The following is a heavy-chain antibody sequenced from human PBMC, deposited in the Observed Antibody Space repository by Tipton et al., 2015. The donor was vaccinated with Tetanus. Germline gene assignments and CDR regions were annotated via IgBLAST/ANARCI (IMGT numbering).Heavy chain of an antibody. CDR2: ISYDGSNK. CDR1: GFTFSSYA. D-gene: IGHD6-19*01. V-gene: IGHV3-30-3*01. CDR3: ARDVTQQWGCYSGIDV. J-gene: IGHJ6*02. Sequence: SLRLSCAASGFTFSSYAMHWVRQAPGRGLEWVAVISYDGSNKYYADSVKGRFTISRDNSKNTLYLQMNSLRAEDTALYYCARDVTQQWGCYSGIDVWGQGTTVTVSS.